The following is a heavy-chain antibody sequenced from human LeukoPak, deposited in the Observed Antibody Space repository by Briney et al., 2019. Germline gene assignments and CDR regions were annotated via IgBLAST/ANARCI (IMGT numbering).Heavy chain of an antibody. D-gene: IGHD6-19*01. CDR1: GFTFSSYA. V-gene: IGHV3-30-3*01. Sequence: GGSLRLSCAASGFTFSSYAMHWVRQAPGKGLEWVAVVSYDGTNKYYADSVKGRFTISRDNSKNTLYLQMDSLRAEDTAVYYCARPGSTPRAYSSGWSSDTYNWFDPWGQGTLVTVSS. CDR2: VSYDGTNK. J-gene: IGHJ5*02. CDR3: ARPGSTPRAYSSGWSSDTYNWFDP.